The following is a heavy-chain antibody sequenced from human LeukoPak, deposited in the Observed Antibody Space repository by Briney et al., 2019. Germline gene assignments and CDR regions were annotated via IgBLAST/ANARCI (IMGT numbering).Heavy chain of an antibody. CDR3: ARHYCSGGSCYYYSDY. D-gene: IGHD2-15*01. CDR2: IYPGDSDT. V-gene: IGHV5-51*01. Sequence: GESLKISCKGSGYSFTSYWIGWVRQMPGKGLEWMGIIYPGDSDTRYSPSFQGQVTISADKSISTAYLQWSSLKASDTAMYYCARHYCSGGSCYYYSDYWGQGTLVTVSS. J-gene: IGHJ4*02. CDR1: GYSFTSYW.